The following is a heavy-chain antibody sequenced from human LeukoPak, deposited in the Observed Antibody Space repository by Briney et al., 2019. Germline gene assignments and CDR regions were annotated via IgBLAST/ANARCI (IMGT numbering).Heavy chain of an antibody. Sequence: GGSLRLSCAASGFTFSSYAMSWVRQAPGKGLEWVSGISGSGDNTYYADSVKGRFTISRDNSKNTLYLQMNSLRAEDTAVYYCARSGGTTDVPFDYWGQGTLVTVSS. CDR2: ISGSGDNT. D-gene: IGHD4-17*01. CDR1: GFTFSSYA. J-gene: IGHJ4*02. CDR3: ARSGGTTDVPFDY. V-gene: IGHV3-23*01.